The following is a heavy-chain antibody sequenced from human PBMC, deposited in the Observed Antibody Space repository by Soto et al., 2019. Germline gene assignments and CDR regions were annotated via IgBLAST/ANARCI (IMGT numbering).Heavy chain of an antibody. CDR1: RFTLSGFG. CDR2: IWFDGTKK. V-gene: IGHV3-33*01. J-gene: IGHJ6*02. Sequence: LRLSFEVSRFTLSGFGMHWVLQAPLKVLEWVAVIWFDGTKKYYGDSVKGRFTISRDNSKNTLYLQMNRLRAEDTAVYQCARDHGRSSVLTGPYAMDVWGQGATDTVTS. CDR3: ARDHGRSSVLTGPYAMDV. D-gene: IGHD1-26*01.